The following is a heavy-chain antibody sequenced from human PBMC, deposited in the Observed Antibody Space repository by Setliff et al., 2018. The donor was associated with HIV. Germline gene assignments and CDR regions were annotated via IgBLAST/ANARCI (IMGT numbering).Heavy chain of an antibody. J-gene: IGHJ4*02. D-gene: IGHD3-22*01. CDR3: AKDHKGYYYDSSGYHYEGVDY. Sequence: GGSLRLSCTASQFAFKSYWMTWVRQAPGKGLEWVATIKQGGNDKYYADSVKGRFTMSRDNSKNILYLQMNSLRAEDTAVYYCAKDHKGYYYDSSGYHYEGVDYWGQGTLVTVSS. V-gene: IGHV3-7*01. CDR2: IKQGGNDK. CDR1: QFAFKSYW.